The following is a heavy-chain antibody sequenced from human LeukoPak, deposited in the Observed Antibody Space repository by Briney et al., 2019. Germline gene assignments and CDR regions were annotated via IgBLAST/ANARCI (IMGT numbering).Heavy chain of an antibody. CDR2: ISGSGGST. CDR1: GFTFSSHS. CDR3: AKEPPCSGGSCYSFPFDY. D-gene: IGHD2-15*01. J-gene: IGHJ4*02. V-gene: IGHV3-23*01. Sequence: PGGSLRLSCAASGFTFSSHSMKWVRQAPGKGLEWVSAISGSGGSTYYADSVKGRFTISRDNSKNTLYLQMNSLRAEDTAVYYCAKEPPCSGGSCYSFPFDYWGQGTLVTVSS.